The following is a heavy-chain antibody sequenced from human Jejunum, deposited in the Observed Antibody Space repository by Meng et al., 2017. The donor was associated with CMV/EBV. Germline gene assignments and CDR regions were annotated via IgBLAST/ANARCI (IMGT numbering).Heavy chain of an antibody. CDR2: IYASGNT. D-gene: IGHD5-24*01. CDR3: VRGGDGYLY. V-gene: IGHV4-61*02. Sequence: QVQLQESGQGLVKTSQTLFLTCTVSGGSISSGNYYWSCIRQPAGKGLEWIGRIYASGNTNYKPSLNSRVTMSVDTSKNQFSLKLNSVAAADTAVYYCVRGGDGYLYWGQGTLVTVSS. J-gene: IGHJ4*02. CDR1: GGSISSGNYY.